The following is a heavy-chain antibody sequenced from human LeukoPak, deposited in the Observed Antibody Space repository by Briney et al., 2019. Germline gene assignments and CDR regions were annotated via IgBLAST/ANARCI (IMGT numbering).Heavy chain of an antibody. CDR2: INHSGST. V-gene: IGHV4-34*01. CDR3: ARGSDTAMVTFDY. D-gene: IGHD5-18*01. Sequence: SETLSLTCAVYVGSFSGYYWSWIRQPPGKGLEWIGEINHSGSTNYNPSLKSRVTISVDTSKNQFSLRLSSVTAADTAVYYCARGSDTAMVTFDYWGQGTLVTVSS. CDR1: VGSFSGYY. J-gene: IGHJ4*02.